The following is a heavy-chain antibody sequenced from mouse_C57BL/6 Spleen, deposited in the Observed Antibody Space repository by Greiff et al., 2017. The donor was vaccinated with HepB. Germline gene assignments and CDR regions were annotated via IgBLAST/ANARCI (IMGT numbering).Heavy chain of an antibody. V-gene: IGHV1-82*01. D-gene: IGHD4-1*01. CDR2: IYPGDGDT. CDR1: GYAFSSSW. J-gene: IGHJ2*01. CDR3: AREIVNWDIYYFDY. Sequence: QVQLQQSGPELVKPGASVKISCKASGYAFSSSWMNWVKQRPGKGLEWIGRIYPGDGDTKYNGKFKGKATLTADKSSSTAYMQLSSLTSEDSAVYFCAREIVNWDIYYFDYWGQGTTLTVSS.